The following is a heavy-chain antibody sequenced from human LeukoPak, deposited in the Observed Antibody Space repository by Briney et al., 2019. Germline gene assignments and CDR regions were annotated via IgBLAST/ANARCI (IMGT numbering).Heavy chain of an antibody. CDR3: ARTTEGGYTYDYFYYYYMDV. CDR1: GGSISSYY. J-gene: IGHJ6*03. Sequence: SETLSLTCTVSGGSISSYYWSWIRQPPGKGLEWIGYIYYSGSTNYNPSLKSRVTISVDSSKNQFSLKLSSVTAADTAVYYCARTTEGGYTYDYFYYYYMDVWGKGTTVTISS. CDR2: IYYSGST. D-gene: IGHD5-18*01. V-gene: IGHV4-59*01.